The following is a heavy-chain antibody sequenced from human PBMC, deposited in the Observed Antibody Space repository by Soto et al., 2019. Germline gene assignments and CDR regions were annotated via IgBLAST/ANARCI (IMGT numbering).Heavy chain of an antibody. Sequence: QVQLEQSGAEVKKPGSSVKISCKASGGTLSDHGVSWLRQAPGQGVEWVGVTIPVFNTAKYAPKFQGRVTIAADKSTNMAYMELGSLISDDTAFYYCARGVYGSGNYYSGPSAFDIWGQGTLVIVSS. J-gene: IGHJ3*02. D-gene: IGHD3-10*01. CDR1: GGTLSDHG. CDR2: TIPVFNTA. V-gene: IGHV1-69*06. CDR3: ARGVYGSGNYYSGPSAFDI.